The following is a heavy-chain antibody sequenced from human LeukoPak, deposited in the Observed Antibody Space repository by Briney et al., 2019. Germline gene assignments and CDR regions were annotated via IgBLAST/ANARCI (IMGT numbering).Heavy chain of an antibody. D-gene: IGHD5-18*01. CDR3: ARDRREYSYGSYYYYGMDV. Sequence: PSETLSLTCAVSGGSISSSNWWSWVRQPPGKGLEWIGEIYHSGSTNYNPSLKSRVTISVDKSKNQFSLKLSSVTAADTAVYYCARDRREYSYGSYYYYGMDVWGQGTTVTVSS. CDR2: IYHSGST. CDR1: GGSISSSNW. J-gene: IGHJ6*02. V-gene: IGHV4-4*02.